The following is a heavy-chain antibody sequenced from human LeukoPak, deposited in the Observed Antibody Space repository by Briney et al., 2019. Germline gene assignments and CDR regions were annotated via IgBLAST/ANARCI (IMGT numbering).Heavy chain of an antibody. V-gene: IGHV3-64*02. D-gene: IGHD6-13*01. CDR1: GFTFSSYA. CDR2: ISSNGGST. J-gene: IGHJ4*02. CDR3: ARGGSSSWSPIDY. Sequence: GGSLRLSCAASGFTFSSYATHWVRQAPGKGLQYVSAISSNGGSTYYADSVKGRFTISRDNSKNTLYLQMGSLRGEDMAVYYCARGGSSSWSPIDYWGQGTLVTVSS.